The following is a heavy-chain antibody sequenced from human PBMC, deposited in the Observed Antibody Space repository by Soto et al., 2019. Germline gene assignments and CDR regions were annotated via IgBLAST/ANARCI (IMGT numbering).Heavy chain of an antibody. CDR3: TRAQFRYTGTYVAADWFDP. J-gene: IGHJ5*02. CDR1: GGAISTIA. CDR2: FIPSFGTA. D-gene: IGHD1-26*01. Sequence: SVKVSCKASGGAISTIAITWVRRAPGQGLEWMGAFIPSFGTAIYAQKFQGRVTISADESTSSAYMDLSSLRSDDTAVYYCTRAQFRYTGTYVAADWFDPWGQGTLVTVSS. V-gene: IGHV1-69*13.